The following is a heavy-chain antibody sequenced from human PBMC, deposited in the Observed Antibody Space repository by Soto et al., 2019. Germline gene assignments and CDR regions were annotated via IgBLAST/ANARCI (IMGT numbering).Heavy chain of an antibody. CDR3: ASLGVKGKVVFDI. Sequence: SETLSLTCTVSGGSISSSSYYWGWIRQPPGKGLEWIGSIYYSGSTYYNPSLKSRVTISVDTSKNQFSLKLTSVTAADTGVYYCASLGVKGKVVFDIGGKGKMVPVS. CDR2: IYYSGST. CDR1: GGSISSSSYY. V-gene: IGHV4-39*01. J-gene: IGHJ3*02. D-gene: IGHD3-16*01.